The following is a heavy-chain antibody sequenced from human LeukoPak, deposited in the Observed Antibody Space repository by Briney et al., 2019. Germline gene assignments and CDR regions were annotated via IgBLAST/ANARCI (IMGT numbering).Heavy chain of an antibody. CDR1: GYSISSGYY. J-gene: IGHJ6*03. D-gene: IGHD1-14*01. CDR2: IYHSGST. Sequence: SETLSLTCAVSGYSISSGYYWGWIRQPPGKGLEWIGSIYHSGSTYYNPSLKSRVTISVDTSKNQFSLKLSSVTAEATAVYYCASNLQTDHGLDYYYMDVWGRGTTVTVSS. CDR3: ASNLQTDHGLDYYYMDV. V-gene: IGHV4-38-2*01.